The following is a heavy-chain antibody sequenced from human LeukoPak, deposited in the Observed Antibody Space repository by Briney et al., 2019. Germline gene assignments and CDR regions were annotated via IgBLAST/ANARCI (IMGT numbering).Heavy chain of an antibody. CDR1: GGSISSGSYY. CDR2: IYTSGST. V-gene: IGHV4-61*02. CDR3: ARDQDDILTGYFFDY. Sequence: SQTLSLTCTVSGGSISSGSYYWSWIRQPAGTGLEWIGRIYTSGSTNYNPSLKSRVTISVDTSKNQFSLKLSSVTAADTAVYYCARDQDDILTGYFFDYWGQGTLVTVSS. D-gene: IGHD3-9*01. J-gene: IGHJ4*02.